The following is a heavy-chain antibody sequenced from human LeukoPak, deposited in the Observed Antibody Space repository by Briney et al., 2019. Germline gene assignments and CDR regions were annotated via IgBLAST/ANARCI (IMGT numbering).Heavy chain of an antibody. D-gene: IGHD3-10*01. CDR1: GGSISSYY. J-gene: IGHJ5*02. CDR3: AREGCYGSGSYWDPFDP. CDR2: IYYSGST. V-gene: IGHV4-59*01. Sequence: SETLSLTCTVSGGSISSYYWSWIRQPPGKGLEWIGYIYYSGSTNYNPSLKSRVTISVDTSKNQFSLKLSSVTAADTAVYYCAREGCYGSGSYWDPFDPWGQGTLVTVSS.